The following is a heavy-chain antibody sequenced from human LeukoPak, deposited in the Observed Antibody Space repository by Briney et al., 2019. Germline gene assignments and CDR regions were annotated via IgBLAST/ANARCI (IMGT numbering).Heavy chain of an antibody. J-gene: IGHJ4*02. CDR3: ARSSGSGWYRY. Sequence: SETLSLTCTVSGGSISSSSYYWGWIRQPPGKGLEWIGSIYYSGSTYYNPSLKSRVTISVDTSKNQFSLKLSSVTAADTAVYYCARSSGSGWYRYWGQGTLVTVSS. CDR1: GGSISSSSYY. D-gene: IGHD6-19*01. V-gene: IGHV4-39*07. CDR2: IYYSGST.